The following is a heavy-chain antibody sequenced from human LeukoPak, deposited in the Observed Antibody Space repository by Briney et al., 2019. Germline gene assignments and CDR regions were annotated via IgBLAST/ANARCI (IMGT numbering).Heavy chain of an antibody. CDR3: ARDLHYAFDI. J-gene: IGHJ3*02. V-gene: IGHV3-23*01. CDR1: GFTFSSYA. Sequence: TGGSLRLSCAASGFTFSSYAMSWVRQAPGKGLEWVSAISGSGGSTYYADSVKGRFTISRDNVKNSLFLQMNSLRVEDTAVYYCARDLHYAFDIWGQGTMVTVSS. CDR2: ISGSGGST.